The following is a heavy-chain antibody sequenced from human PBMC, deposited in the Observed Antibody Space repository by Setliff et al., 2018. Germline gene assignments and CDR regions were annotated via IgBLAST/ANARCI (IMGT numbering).Heavy chain of an antibody. Sequence: PGGSLRLSCAASGVTFSRHAMHWVRQAPGKGLEWVAVMSNDGSDKNYADSVKGRFTISRDNSKNTLYLQMNSLRAEDTAVYYCARTYCSDTSCYDYYYYTDVWGKGTTVTVS. D-gene: IGHD2-2*01. CDR2: MSNDGSDK. V-gene: IGHV3-30*01. CDR1: GVTFSRHA. CDR3: ARTYCSDTSCYDYYYYTDV. J-gene: IGHJ6*03.